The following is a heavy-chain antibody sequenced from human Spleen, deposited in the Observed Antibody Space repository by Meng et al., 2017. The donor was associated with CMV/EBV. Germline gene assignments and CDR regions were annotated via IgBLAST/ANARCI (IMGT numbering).Heavy chain of an antibody. CDR2: IIPIFGTA. Sequence: SVKVSCKASGGTFSSYAITWVRQAPGQGLEWMGGIIPIFGTANYAQKFQGRVTITTDESTSTAYMELSSLRSEDTAVYYCARGGLGPVEGLGMDVWGQGTMVTVSS. J-gene: IGHJ6*02. V-gene: IGHV1-69*05. D-gene: IGHD3-16*01. CDR1: GGTFSSYA. CDR3: ARGGLGPVEGLGMDV.